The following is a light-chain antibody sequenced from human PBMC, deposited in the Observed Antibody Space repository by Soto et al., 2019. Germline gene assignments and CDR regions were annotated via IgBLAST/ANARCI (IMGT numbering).Light chain of an antibody. J-gene: IGLJ1*01. V-gene: IGLV2-14*01. CDR1: SSDIGAYNY. CDR2: EVS. Sequence: QSSLTQPASVAGSPGQSVTISCTGTSSDIGAYNYVSWYQQHPGKAPKLLIYEVSHRPSGVSNRFSGSKSGTRASLTISGLQAEDEADYYCRSYSGTTLYVFGIGTKVTVL. CDR3: RSYSGTTLYV.